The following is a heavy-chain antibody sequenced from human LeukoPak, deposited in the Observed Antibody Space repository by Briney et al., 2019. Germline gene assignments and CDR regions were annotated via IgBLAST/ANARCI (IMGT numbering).Heavy chain of an antibody. V-gene: IGHV3-21*04. J-gene: IGHJ4*02. D-gene: IGHD7-27*01. Sequence: GGSLRLSCAASGFTFSSYNMNWVRQAPGKGLEWVSSISSSNTYIYYTDSVKGRFTISRDNAKNSLYLQMNSLRAEDTAVYYCVRDKLTGASRLDYWGQGTLLTVSS. CDR2: ISSSNTYI. CDR1: GFTFSSYN. CDR3: VRDKLTGASRLDY.